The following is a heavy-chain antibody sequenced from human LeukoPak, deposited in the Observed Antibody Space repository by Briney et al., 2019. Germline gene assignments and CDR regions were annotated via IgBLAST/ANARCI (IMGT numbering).Heavy chain of an antibody. CDR1: GGSISSYY. D-gene: IGHD2-15*01. J-gene: IGHJ5*02. CDR3: ARGVVVVAATPPNNWFDP. CDR2: IYTSGST. Sequence: SETLSLTCTVSGGSISSYYWSWIRQPAGKGLEWIGRIYTSGSTNYNPSLKSRVTMSVDTSKNLFSLKLSSVTAADTAVYYCARGVVVVAATPPNNWFDPWGQGTLVTVSS. V-gene: IGHV4-4*07.